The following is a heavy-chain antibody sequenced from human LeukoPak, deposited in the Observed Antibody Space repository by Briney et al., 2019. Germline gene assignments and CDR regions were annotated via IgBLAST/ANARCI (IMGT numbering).Heavy chain of an antibody. CDR2: INHSGST. CDR3: AIPRRYSYGYRGRAFDY. Sequence: SETLSLTCAVSGGSISSSNWWSWVRQPPGKGLEWIGEINHSGSTNYNPSLKSRVTISVDTSKNQFSLKLSSVTAADTAVYYCAIPRRYSYGYRGRAFDYWGQGTLVTVSS. D-gene: IGHD5-18*01. J-gene: IGHJ4*02. V-gene: IGHV4-4*02. CDR1: GGSISSSNW.